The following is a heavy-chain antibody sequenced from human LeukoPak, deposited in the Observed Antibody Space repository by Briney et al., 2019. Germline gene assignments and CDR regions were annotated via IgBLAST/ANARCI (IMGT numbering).Heavy chain of an antibody. CDR2: LYIGSDT. Sequence: GGSLTLSCVASGFSVKFKYIHWVRQAPGKGVEWVSILYIGSDTYYADSVKGRFTISRDSSNNMLFLHINSLRAADAGVYYCSRVGDHFHWYLDLWGRGTLVTVSS. CDR3: SRVGDHFHWYLDL. V-gene: IGHV3-53*01. CDR1: GFSVKFKY. J-gene: IGHJ2*01. D-gene: IGHD3-3*02.